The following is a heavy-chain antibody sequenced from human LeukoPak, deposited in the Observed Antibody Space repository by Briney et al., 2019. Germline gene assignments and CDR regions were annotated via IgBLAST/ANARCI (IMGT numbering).Heavy chain of an antibody. J-gene: IGHJ4*02. CDR1: GLTFSGST. V-gene: IGHV3-73*01. D-gene: IGHD2-21*02. CDR2: IRDIAYNCGT. Sequence: GGSLRLSCTASGLTFSGSTMHWVRQASGKGLEWVGHIRDIAYNCGTAYAASVKGRFTISRDDSKNTAYLQMNSLKTEDTAVYYCSRHEALPGDYWGQGTVVTVSA. CDR3: SRHEALPGDY.